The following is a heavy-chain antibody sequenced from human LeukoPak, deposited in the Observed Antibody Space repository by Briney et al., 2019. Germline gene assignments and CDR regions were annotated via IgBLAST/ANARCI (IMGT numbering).Heavy chain of an antibody. D-gene: IGHD2-2*01. Sequence: GGSLRLSCAASGLSFSTYGMNWVRQAPGKGLEWVSYISSSGSTIYYADSVKGRFTISRDNAKNSLYLQMNSLRAEDTAVYYCARDVVVVPAPPYYYGMDVWGQGTTVTVSS. CDR1: GLSFSTYG. CDR3: ARDVVVVPAPPYYYGMDV. J-gene: IGHJ6*02. CDR2: ISSSGSTI. V-gene: IGHV3-48*04.